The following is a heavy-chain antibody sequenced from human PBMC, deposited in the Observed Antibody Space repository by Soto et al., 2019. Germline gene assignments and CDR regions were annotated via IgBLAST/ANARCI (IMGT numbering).Heavy chain of an antibody. CDR3: ARAPYYYDSSGYYVPSWFDP. CDR2: IIPIFGTA. J-gene: IGHJ5*02. V-gene: IGHV1-69*13. D-gene: IGHD3-22*01. Sequence: ASVKVSCKASGGTFSSYAISWVRQAPGQGLEWMGGIIPIFGTANYAQKFQGRVTITADESTSTAYMELSSLRSEDTAVYYCARAPYYYDSSGYYVPSWFDPWGQGTLVTVSS. CDR1: GGTFSSYA.